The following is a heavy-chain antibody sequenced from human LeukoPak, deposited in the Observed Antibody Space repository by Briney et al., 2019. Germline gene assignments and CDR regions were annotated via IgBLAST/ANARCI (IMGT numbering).Heavy chain of an antibody. CDR3: ARDRGYSSSGGFDP. Sequence: GGSLRLSCAASGFTFDDYAMHWVRQAPGKGLEWVSGISWNSGNIGYADSVKGRFTISRDNAKNSLYLQMNSLRAEDMALYYCARDRGYSSSGGFDPWGQGTLVTVSS. CDR1: GFTFDDYA. D-gene: IGHD5-18*01. CDR2: ISWNSGNI. J-gene: IGHJ5*02. V-gene: IGHV3-9*03.